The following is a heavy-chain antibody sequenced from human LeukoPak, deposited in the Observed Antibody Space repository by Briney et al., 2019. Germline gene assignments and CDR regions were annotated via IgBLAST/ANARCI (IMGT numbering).Heavy chain of an antibody. V-gene: IGHV1-2*02. CDR2: INPNSGGT. CDR3: ARDTITGTTSFGGAQYYYYYGMDV. J-gene: IGHJ6*02. D-gene: IGHD1-20*01. Sequence: ASVKVSCKASGYTFTGYYMHWVRQAPGQGLEWMGWINPNSGGTNYAQKFQGRVTMTRDTSISTAYMELSSLRSEDTAVYYCARDTITGTTSFGGAQYYYYYGMDVWGQGTTVTVSS. CDR1: GYTFTGYY.